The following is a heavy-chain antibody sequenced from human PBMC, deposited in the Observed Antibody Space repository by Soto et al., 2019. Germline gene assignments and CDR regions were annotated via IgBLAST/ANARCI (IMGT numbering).Heavy chain of an antibody. CDR2: INAGNGNT. CDR1: GYTFTGYA. J-gene: IGHJ4*02. Sequence: QVPLVQSGAEVKKPGASVKVSCKASGYTFTGYAMHWVRQAPGQRLEWMGWINAGNGNTKYSQKFQGRVTISRDTSASTAYMELSSLRSEDTAVYYCARVYSSGWYGWDYWGQGTLVTVSS. D-gene: IGHD6-19*01. CDR3: ARVYSSGWYGWDY. V-gene: IGHV1-3*01.